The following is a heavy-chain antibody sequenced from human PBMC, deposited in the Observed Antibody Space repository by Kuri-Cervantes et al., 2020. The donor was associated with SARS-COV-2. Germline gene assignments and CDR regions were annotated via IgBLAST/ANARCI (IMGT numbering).Heavy chain of an antibody. CDR1: GFTFSSYA. Sequence: GESLKISCAASGFTFSSYAMSWVRQAPGKGLEWVSSISGSGSYIYYADSVKGRFTISKESGENSLYLHMNSLRGDDTAVYYCARVAEEGPIYYYYMDVWGKGTTVTVSS. D-gene: IGHD2-21*01. J-gene: IGHJ6*03. V-gene: IGHV3-21*01. CDR2: ISGSGSYI. CDR3: ARVAEEGPIYYYYMDV.